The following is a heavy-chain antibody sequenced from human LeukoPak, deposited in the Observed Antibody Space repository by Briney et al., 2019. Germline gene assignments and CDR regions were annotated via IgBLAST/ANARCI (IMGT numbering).Heavy chain of an antibody. CDR2: IKQDGSEI. J-gene: IGHJ4*02. CDR1: GFTFSSNW. CDR3: ARIYGGNSYYFDY. Sequence: GGSLRLSCAASGFTFSSNWMSWVRQAPGKGLEWVGNIKQDGSEIYYVDSVKGRFTISRDNAKNSLYLQMNSLRAEDTAVYYCARIYGGNSYYFDYWGQGTLVTVSS. V-gene: IGHV3-7*01. D-gene: IGHD4-23*01.